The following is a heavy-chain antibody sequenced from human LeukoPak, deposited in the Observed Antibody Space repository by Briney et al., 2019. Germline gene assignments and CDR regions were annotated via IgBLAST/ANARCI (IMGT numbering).Heavy chain of an antibody. D-gene: IGHD2-21*01. V-gene: IGHV4-61*02. CDR3: ARACGGDCYWDPGLDH. Sequence: SQTLSLTCAVSGGSISSGSYYWSWIRQPAGKGLEWIGRIYTSGSTNYNPSLKSRVTISVDTSKNQFSLKLSSVTAADTAVYYCARACGGDCYWDPGLDHWGQGTLVTVSS. CDR2: IYTSGST. CDR1: GGSISSGSYY. J-gene: IGHJ4*02.